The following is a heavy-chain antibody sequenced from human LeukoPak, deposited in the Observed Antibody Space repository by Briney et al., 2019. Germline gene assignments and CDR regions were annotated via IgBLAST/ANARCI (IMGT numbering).Heavy chain of an antibody. CDR1: GFTFSNYA. Sequence: GGSLRLSCAASGFTFSNYAMNWVRQAPGKGLEWVSAMTGSGRNTYYADSVKGRFTISRDNSNNTLYLQMNSLRAEDTAVYYCATNYYDSSGYYPDFDYWGQGALVTVSP. D-gene: IGHD3-22*01. V-gene: IGHV3-23*01. J-gene: IGHJ4*02. CDR3: ATNYYDSSGYYPDFDY. CDR2: MTGSGRNT.